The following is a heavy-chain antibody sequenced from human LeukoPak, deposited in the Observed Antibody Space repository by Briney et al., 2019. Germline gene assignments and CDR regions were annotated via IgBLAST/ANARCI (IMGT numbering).Heavy chain of an antibody. CDR2: IYYTGST. V-gene: IGHV4-59*01. J-gene: IGHJ4*02. Sequence: SGPGLVKPSETLSLTCTVSGGSISSYYWSWIRQPPGKGLEWIGYIYYTGSTNYNPSLKSRVTISVDTSKNQFSLKLSSVTAADTAVYYCAREGWSYYFDYWGQGTLVTVSS. D-gene: IGHD2-15*01. CDR3: AREGWSYYFDY. CDR1: GGSISSYY.